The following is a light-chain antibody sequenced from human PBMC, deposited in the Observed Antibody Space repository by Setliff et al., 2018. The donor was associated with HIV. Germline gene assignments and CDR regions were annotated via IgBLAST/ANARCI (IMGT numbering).Light chain of an antibody. CDR2: DVT. J-gene: IGLJ1*01. CDR3: YSFAGSVFV. Sequence: QSALTQPRSVSGSPGQSVTISCTGANSGFGYVSWYQQDPGKAPKLIIYDVTKRPSGVPDRFSGSKSGNTASLTISGLQAEDEGDYYCYSFAGSVFVFGTGTKVT. CDR1: NSGFGY. V-gene: IGLV2-11*01.